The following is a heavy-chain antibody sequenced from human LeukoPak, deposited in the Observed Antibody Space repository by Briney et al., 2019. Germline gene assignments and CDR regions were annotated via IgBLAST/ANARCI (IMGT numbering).Heavy chain of an antibody. J-gene: IGHJ3*02. D-gene: IGHD1-20*01. V-gene: IGHV4-38-2*02. Sequence: SETLSLTCTVSGYSISSGYYWGCIRQPPGKGLEWIGGIYHSGSTYYNPSLKSRVTISVDTSKNHFSLKLSSVTAADTAVYYCAGSNWLDAFDIWGQGTMVTVSS. CDR1: GYSISSGYY. CDR3: AGSNWLDAFDI. CDR2: IYHSGST.